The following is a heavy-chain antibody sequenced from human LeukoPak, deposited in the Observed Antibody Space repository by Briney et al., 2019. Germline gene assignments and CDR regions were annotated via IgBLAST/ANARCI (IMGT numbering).Heavy chain of an antibody. Sequence: PGGSLRLSCAASGFTFSSYSMSWVRQAPGKGLEWVSSISSSSSYIYYADSVKGRFTISRDNAKNSLYLQMNSLRAEDTAVYYCASFFPYFFDYWGQGTLVTVSS. CDR1: GFTFSSYS. CDR2: ISSSSSYI. CDR3: ASFFPYFFDY. V-gene: IGHV3-21*01. J-gene: IGHJ4*02.